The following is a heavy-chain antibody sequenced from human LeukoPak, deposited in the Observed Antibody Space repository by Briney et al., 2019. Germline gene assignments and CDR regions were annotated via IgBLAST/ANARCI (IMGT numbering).Heavy chain of an antibody. D-gene: IGHD3-3*01. CDR2: ISSSSSYI. CDR1: GFTFSSYS. Sequence: PGGSLRLSCAASGFTFSSYSMNWVRQAPGKGLEWVSSISSSSSYIYYADSVKGRFTISRDNAKNSLYLQMNSLRAEDTAVYYCARAYYDFWSGYWYYFDYWGQGTLVTVSS. V-gene: IGHV3-21*01. CDR3: ARAYYDFWSGYWYYFDY. J-gene: IGHJ4*02.